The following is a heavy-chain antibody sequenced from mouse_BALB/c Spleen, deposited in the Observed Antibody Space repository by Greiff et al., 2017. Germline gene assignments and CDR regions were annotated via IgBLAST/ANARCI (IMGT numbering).Heavy chain of an antibody. J-gene: IGHJ3*01. V-gene: IGHV5-9-3*01. CDR3: ASQITTVVEDWFAY. CDR1: GFTFSSYA. CDR2: ISSGGSYT. Sequence: EVQRVESGGGLVKPGGSLKLSCAASGFTFSSYAMSWVRQTPEKRLEWVATISSGGSYTYYPDSVKGRFTISRDNAKNTLYLQMSSLRSEDTAMYYCASQITTVVEDWFAYWGQGTLVTVSA. D-gene: IGHD1-1*01.